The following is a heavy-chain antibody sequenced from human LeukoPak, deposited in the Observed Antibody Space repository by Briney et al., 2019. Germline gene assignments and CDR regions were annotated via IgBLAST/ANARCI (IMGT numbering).Heavy chain of an antibody. CDR3: ARDWAGGLFDY. V-gene: IGHV3-23*01. J-gene: IGHJ4*02. CDR2: ISGSGGTT. CDR1: GFTVRNYA. Sequence: GALRLSCAASGFTVRNYAMSWVRQAPGKGLEWVSGISGSGGTTYYADSVKGRFTISRDNAKNSLYLQMNSLRAEDTAVYYCARDWAGGLFDYWGQGTLVTVSS. D-gene: IGHD3-16*01.